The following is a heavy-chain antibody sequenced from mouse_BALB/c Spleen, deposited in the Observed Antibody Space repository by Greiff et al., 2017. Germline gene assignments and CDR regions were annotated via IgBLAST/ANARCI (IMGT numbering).Heavy chain of an antibody. V-gene: IGHV5-6*01. Sequence: EVQLVESGGDLVKPGGSLKLSCAASGFTFSSYGMSWVRQTPDKRLEWVATISSGGSYTYYPDSVKGRFTISRDNAKNTLYLQMSSLKSEDTAMYYCASLQRDYAMDYWGQGTSDTVSS. CDR1: GFTFSSYG. J-gene: IGHJ4*01. CDR2: ISSGGSYT. CDR3: ASLQRDYAMDY.